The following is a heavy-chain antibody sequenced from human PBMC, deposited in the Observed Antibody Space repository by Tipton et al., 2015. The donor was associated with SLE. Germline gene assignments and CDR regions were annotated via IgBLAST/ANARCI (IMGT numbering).Heavy chain of an antibody. CDR1: GGSIRSPSYY. CDR3: ARSQYDYLWY. D-gene: IGHD3-16*01. CDR2: LYHSGST. V-gene: IGHV4-39*07. J-gene: IGHJ4*02. Sequence: TLSLSCTVSGGSIRSPSYYWGWIRQSPGKGLGWIGSLYHSGSTYYNPSLKSRVTISVDASKNQFSLNLNSVTAADTAVYSCARSQYDYLWYWDQGTLVTVSS.